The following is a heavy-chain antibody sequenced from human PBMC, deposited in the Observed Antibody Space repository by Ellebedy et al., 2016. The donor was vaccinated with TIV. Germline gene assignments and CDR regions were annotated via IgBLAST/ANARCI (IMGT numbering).Heavy chain of an antibody. Sequence: PGGSLRLSCAASGFTFSSHDTHWVRQPTGKGLEWVSGITSAGDTYYLGSVKGRFIISRDSAKNSLYLQMNSLRAEDTAVYYCARATSGFDYWGQGALATVSS. J-gene: IGHJ4*02. CDR3: ARATSGFDY. D-gene: IGHD5-24*01. V-gene: IGHV3-13*01. CDR1: GFTFSSHD. CDR2: ITSAGDT.